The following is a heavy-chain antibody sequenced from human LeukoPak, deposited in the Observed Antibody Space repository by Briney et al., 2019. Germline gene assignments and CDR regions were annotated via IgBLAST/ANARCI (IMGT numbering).Heavy chain of an antibody. Sequence: GGSLRLSCAASGFTFSSYAMSWVRQAPGKGLEWVSAISGSGGSTYYADSVKGRFTISRDNSKNTLYLQMNSLSAEDTAVYYCAKDHTWIQVWMEYWGQGTLVTVSS. J-gene: IGHJ4*02. CDR2: ISGSGGST. D-gene: IGHD5-18*01. CDR1: GFTFSSYA. CDR3: AKDHTWIQVWMEY. V-gene: IGHV3-23*01.